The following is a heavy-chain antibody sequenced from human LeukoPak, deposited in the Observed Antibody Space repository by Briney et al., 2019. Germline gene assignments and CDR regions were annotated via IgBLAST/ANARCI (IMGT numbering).Heavy chain of an antibody. CDR2: ISGSGGST. V-gene: IGHV3-23*01. D-gene: IGHD3-3*01. J-gene: IGHJ4*02. CDR3: AKDGMPTGNTYYDFWSGYSRTCYFDY. CDR1: GFTFSSYA. Sequence: GGSLRLSCAASGFTFSSYAMSWVRQAPGKGLEWVSAISGSGGSTYYADSVKGRFTISRDNSKNTLYLQMNSLRAEDTAVYYCAKDGMPTGNTYYDFWSGYSRTCYFDYWGQGTLVTVSS.